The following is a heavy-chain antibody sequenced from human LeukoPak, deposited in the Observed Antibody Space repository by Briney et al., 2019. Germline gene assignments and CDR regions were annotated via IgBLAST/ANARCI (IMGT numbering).Heavy chain of an antibody. V-gene: IGHV3-64*01. CDR2: INSNGRST. CDR1: RFPFSSYA. J-gene: IGHJ4*02. Sequence: GGSLTLSCAASRFPFSSYAMHWVRQATGKGLEFVSAINSNGRSTFYAISVKGRFTVSRDNSKNTLYLQMGSLRADDMAVYYCARDMTGNYYDTWGQGTLVTVSS. D-gene: IGHD3-22*01. CDR3: ARDMTGNYYDT.